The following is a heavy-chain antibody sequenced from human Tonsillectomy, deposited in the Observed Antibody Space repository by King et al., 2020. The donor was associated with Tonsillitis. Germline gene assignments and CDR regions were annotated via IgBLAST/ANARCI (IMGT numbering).Heavy chain of an antibody. CDR1: GGTFSSYA. D-gene: IGHD6-19*01. CDR3: ARDVVNAGYSSGPKQTNYYYGMDV. V-gene: IGHV1-69*01. CDR2: IIPIFGTA. J-gene: IGHJ6*02. Sequence: QLVQSGAEVKKPGSSVKVSCKASGGTFSSYAISWVRQAPGQGLEWMGGIIPIFGTANYAQKFQGRVTITADESTSTAYMELSSLRSEDTAVYYCARDVVNAGYSSGPKQTNYYYGMDVWGQGTTVTVSS.